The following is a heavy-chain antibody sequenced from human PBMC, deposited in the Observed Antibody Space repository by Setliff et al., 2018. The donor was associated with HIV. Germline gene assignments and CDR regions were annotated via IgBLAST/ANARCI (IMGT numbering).Heavy chain of an antibody. CDR1: GGSMSTYY. V-gene: IGHV4-4*07. D-gene: IGHD3-10*01. J-gene: IGHJ3*02. CDR3: ARGGRYYYGSGDLDI. Sequence: PSETLSLTCSVSGGSMSTYYWSWIRQPAGKRLEWIGRVYTSGSTIYDPSVRSRVTMSVDTSKSQFSLKLSSVTAADTAVYYCARGGRYYYGSGDLDIWGQGTMVTVSS. CDR2: VYTSGST.